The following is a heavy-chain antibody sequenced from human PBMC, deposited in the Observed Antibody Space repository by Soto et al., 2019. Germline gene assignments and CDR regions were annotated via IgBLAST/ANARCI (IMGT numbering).Heavy chain of an antibody. V-gene: IGHV4-39*01. CDR1: GGSISSSNYY. J-gene: IGHJ4*02. CDR3: ASLRSGPDNGWYWAFDY. Sequence: QLQLQESGPGLVKPSETLSLTCTVSGGSISSSNYYWGWIRQPPGKGLESIGNIYYDGNTYFNPSLTGRVTISVDTSKNQVSMRMSYVTAADTAVYFCASLRSGPDNGWYWAFDYWGQGTLVTVSS. D-gene: IGHD6-19*01. CDR2: IYYDGNT.